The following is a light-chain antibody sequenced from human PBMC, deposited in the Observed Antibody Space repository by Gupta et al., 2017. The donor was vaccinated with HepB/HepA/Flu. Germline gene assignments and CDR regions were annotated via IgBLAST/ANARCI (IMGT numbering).Light chain of an antibody. V-gene: IGKV3-15*01. CDR2: GAS. CDR3: HHYNNWPKS. J-gene: IGKJ1*01. Sequence: EIIMTQSPATLSVSPGERVTLSCRASQSVLTNLAWFQQKPGKPPRLLIFGASTRATDTPARFSGSGSGTEFTLTISSLQSEDFGVYFCHHYNNWPKSFGQGTKVAI. CDR1: QSVLTN.